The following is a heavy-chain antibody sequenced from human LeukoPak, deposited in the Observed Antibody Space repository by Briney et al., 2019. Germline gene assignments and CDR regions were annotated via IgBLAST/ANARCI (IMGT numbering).Heavy chain of an antibody. J-gene: IGHJ5*02. CDR3: ARGLPAAIVWNWFDP. V-gene: IGHV1-69*13. CDR1: GGTFSSYA. D-gene: IGHD2-2*01. Sequence: SVKVSCKASGGTFSSYAISWVRQAPGQGLERMGGIIPIFGTANYAQKFQGRVTITADESTSTAYMELSSLRSEDTAVYYCARGLPAAIVWNWFDPWGQGTLVTVSS. CDR2: IIPIFGTA.